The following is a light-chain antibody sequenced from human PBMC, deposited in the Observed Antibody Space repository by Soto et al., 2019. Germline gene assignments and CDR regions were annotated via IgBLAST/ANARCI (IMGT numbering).Light chain of an antibody. CDR3: QQYSEWPKRK. V-gene: IGKV3-15*01. J-gene: IGKJ1*01. CDR1: QSVSGS. CDR2: GXX. Sequence: EIVMTQSPATLSVSPGERATLSCRASQSVSGSLAWYQQKPGQAPRLLIYGXXXXXXXXXXXXXXXXXGXEXXLTINSLQSEDAAIYYCQQYSEWPKRKCGQVPKVHIK.